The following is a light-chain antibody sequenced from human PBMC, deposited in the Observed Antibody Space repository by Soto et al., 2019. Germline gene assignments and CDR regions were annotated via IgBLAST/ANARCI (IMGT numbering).Light chain of an antibody. CDR3: HQYGSSPPIT. V-gene: IGKV3-15*01. CDR2: GAS. J-gene: IGKJ5*01. CDR1: HSISSL. Sequence: EVVLTQSPATLSVSQGERATLSCRASHSISSLLAWYQQKPGQAPRLLIYGASTRATGIPATFSGSGSGTDFTLTISSLQSEDFAVYYCHQYGSSPPITFGQRTRLEIK.